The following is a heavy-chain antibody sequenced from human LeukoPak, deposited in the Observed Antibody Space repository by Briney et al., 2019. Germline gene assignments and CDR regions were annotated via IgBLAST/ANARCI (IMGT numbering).Heavy chain of an antibody. Sequence: SETLSLTCGVSGYSISSDYYWGWTRQPPGKGLEWIGSFYHSGSTYCNPSLKSRVTIPVDTSNNQFSLKLSSVTAADTAVYYCARHPRSGEDYFDYWGQGTLVTVSS. V-gene: IGHV4-38-2*01. J-gene: IGHJ4*02. CDR2: FYHSGST. CDR3: ARHPRSGEDYFDY. D-gene: IGHD3-10*01. CDR1: GYSISSDYY.